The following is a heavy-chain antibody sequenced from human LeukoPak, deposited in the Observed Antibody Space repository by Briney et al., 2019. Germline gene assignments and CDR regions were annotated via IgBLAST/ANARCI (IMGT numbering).Heavy chain of an antibody. CDR3: AKGDIVVVPAALDY. D-gene: IGHD2-2*01. CDR2: ITSSGATT. J-gene: IGHJ4*02. Sequence: GGSLRLSCAASGFTFSSYAMSWVRQAPGKGLEWVSGITSSGATTYYPDSVKGRLTISRDNSKSTLYLQMNSLRAEDTAVYYCAKGDIVVVPAALDYWGQGTLVTVSS. CDR1: GFTFSSYA. V-gene: IGHV3-23*01.